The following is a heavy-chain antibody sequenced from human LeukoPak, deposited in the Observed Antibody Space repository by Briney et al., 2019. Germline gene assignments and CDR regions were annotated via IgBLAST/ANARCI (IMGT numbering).Heavy chain of an antibody. CDR3: VRGFDYYFDY. V-gene: IGHV1-18*01. J-gene: IGHJ4*02. CDR2: ISAYNGNI. Sequence: ASVKVSCTASGYTFTSHGISWVRQAPGQGLEWMGWISAYNGNINCAQNFQGRVTMTTDTSTSTAYMELRSLRSDDTAVYYCVRGFDYYFDYWGQGTLVTVSS. CDR1: GYTFTSHG.